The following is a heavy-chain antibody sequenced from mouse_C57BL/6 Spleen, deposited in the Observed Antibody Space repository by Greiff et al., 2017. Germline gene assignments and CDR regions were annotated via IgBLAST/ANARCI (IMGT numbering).Heavy chain of an antibody. CDR3: ARRITTVESFDY. D-gene: IGHD1-1*01. CDR2: ISSGGSYT. J-gene: IGHJ2*01. V-gene: IGHV5-6*01. CDR1: GFTFSSYG. Sequence: EVQLVESGGDLVKPGGSLKLSCAASGFTFSSYGMSWVRQTPDKRLEWVATISSGGSYTYYPDSVKGRFTISRDNAKNTLYLQMSSLKSEDTAMYYCARRITTVESFDYWGKGTTLTVSS.